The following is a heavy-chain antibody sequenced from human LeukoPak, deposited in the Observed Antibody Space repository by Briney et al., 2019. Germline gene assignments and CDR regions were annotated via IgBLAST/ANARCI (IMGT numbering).Heavy chain of an antibody. D-gene: IGHD6-19*01. CDR1: GGSMSTYY. CDR3: ARPYSSGWFGSFNY. Sequence: PSETLSLTCSVSGGSMSTYYWSWIRQPPGKGLEWIAYIYYSGSTNYNPSLRSRVTISVDTSKNQFSPKLSSVTAADTAVYYCARPYSSGWFGSFNYWGQGTLVTVSS. V-gene: IGHV4-59*08. CDR2: IYYSGST. J-gene: IGHJ4*02.